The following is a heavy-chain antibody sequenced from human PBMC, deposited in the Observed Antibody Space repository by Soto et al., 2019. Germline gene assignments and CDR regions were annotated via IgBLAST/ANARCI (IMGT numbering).Heavy chain of an antibody. D-gene: IGHD2-2*01. CDR3: AKDPCSSTSCYAHWFDP. Sequence: EVQLLESGGGLVQPGGSLRLSCAASGFTFSSYAMSWVRQAPGKGLEWVSAISGGGGSTYYADSVKGRFTISRDNSKNTLYLQMNSLRAEDTAVYYCAKDPCSSTSCYAHWFDPWGQGTLVTVSS. CDR2: ISGGGGST. J-gene: IGHJ5*02. V-gene: IGHV3-23*01. CDR1: GFTFSSYA.